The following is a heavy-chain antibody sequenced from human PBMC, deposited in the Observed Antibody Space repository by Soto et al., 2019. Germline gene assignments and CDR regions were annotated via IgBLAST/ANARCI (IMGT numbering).Heavy chain of an antibody. CDR1: GYTLTSYG. CDR3: ARPRRYSCGFDY. CDR2: ISAYNGNT. Sequence: AASVKVSCKGSGYTLTSYGISWVRQAPGQGLEWMGWISAYNGNTNSAQKLQGRVTMTTDTSTSTAYMELRSLRSDDTAVYYCARPRRYSCGFDYWGQGTLVTVAS. J-gene: IGHJ4*02. V-gene: IGHV1-18*01. D-gene: IGHD5-18*01.